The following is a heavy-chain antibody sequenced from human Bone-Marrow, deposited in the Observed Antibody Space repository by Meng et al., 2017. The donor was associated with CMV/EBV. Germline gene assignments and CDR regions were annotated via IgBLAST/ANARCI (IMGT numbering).Heavy chain of an antibody. D-gene: IGHD3-22*01. CDR1: GGTFSSYA. V-gene: IGHV1-69*05. CDR3: QTRDYYDSSGCDY. J-gene: IGHJ4*02. CDR2: IIPIFGTA. Sequence: SVKVSCKASGGTFSSYAISWVRQAPGQGLEWMGGIIPIFGTANYAQKFQGRVTITTDESTSTAYMELSSLRSEDTAVYYCQTRDYYDSSGCDYWGQGTLVTGSS.